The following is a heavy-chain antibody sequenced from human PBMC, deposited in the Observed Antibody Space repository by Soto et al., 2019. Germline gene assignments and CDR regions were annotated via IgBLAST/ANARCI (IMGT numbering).Heavy chain of an antibody. CDR3: ARGPPSRVTTGYYYGMDV. D-gene: IGHD4-17*01. CDR2: TRNKANSYTT. J-gene: IGHJ6*02. Sequence: EVQLVESGGGLVQPGGSLRLSCAASGFTFSDHYMDWVRQAPGQGLEWVGRTRNKANSYTTEYAASVKGRFTISRDDSKNSLYLQMHSLKTEDTAVYYCARGPPSRVTTGYYYGMDVWGQGTTVTVSS. V-gene: IGHV3-72*01. CDR1: GFTFSDHY.